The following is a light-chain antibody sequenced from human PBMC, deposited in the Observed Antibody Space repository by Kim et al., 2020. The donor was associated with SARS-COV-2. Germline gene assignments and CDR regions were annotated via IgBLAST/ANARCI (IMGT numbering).Light chain of an antibody. CDR2: RAS. CDR1: QNINTW. V-gene: IGKV1-5*03. CDR3: QHYNSVPYT. J-gene: IGKJ2*01. Sequence: SAFVGDRVTITCRASQNINTWLAWYQQKPGKAPKLLIYRASTLESGVPSRFSGSGSTTDFILTITDLHPDDFATYYCQHYNSVPYTFGQGTKLEI.